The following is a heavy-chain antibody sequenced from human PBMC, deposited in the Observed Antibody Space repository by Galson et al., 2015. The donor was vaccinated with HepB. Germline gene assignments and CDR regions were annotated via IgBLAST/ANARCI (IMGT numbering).Heavy chain of an antibody. CDR3: AKDVKSVLGVTDTLDV. Sequence: SLRLSCAASGFTFSTYGMTWVRQAPGKGLEWVSTISGGGGSIYYANSVKGRFTISRDNSMNTLYLQMNSLRVEETAVYYCAKDVKSVLGVTDTLDVWGHGTMVTVSS. CDR2: ISGGGGSI. D-gene: IGHD3-10*01. V-gene: IGHV3-23*01. CDR1: GFTFSTYG. J-gene: IGHJ3*01.